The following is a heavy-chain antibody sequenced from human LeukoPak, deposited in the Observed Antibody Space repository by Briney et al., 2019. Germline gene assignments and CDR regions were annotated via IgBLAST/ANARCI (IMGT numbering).Heavy chain of an antibody. CDR1: GFTFSDYG. CDR3: ARDWIDRSLDY. CDR2: LSPHGNYE. V-gene: IGHV3-33*01. Sequence: GGSLRLSCAATGFTFSDYGIHWVRQAPGKGLEWVAVLSPHGNYEYYADSVQGRFTISRDDSKNTVYLQMNSLRDEDTAIYYCARDWIDRSLDYWGQGTLVTVSS. J-gene: IGHJ4*02. D-gene: IGHD2-2*03.